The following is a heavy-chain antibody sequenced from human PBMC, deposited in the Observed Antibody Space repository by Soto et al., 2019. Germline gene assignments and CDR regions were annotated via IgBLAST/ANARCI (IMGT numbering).Heavy chain of an antibody. Sequence: EVQLVESGGGLVQPGGSLRLSCAASGFTFSSYWMYWVRQAPGKGLVWVSRINSDGSSTSYADSVKGRFTISRDNAKNTLYLQMNSLRAEDTAVYYCARGGSLNWYFDLWGRGTLVTVSS. CDR2: INSDGSST. CDR1: GFTFSSYW. CDR3: ARGGSLNWYFDL. V-gene: IGHV3-74*01. D-gene: IGHD1-26*01. J-gene: IGHJ2*01.